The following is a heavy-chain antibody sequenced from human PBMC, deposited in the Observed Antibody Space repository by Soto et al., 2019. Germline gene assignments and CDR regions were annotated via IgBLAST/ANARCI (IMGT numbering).Heavy chain of an antibody. D-gene: IGHD3-9*01. CDR1: GGSFSGYY. J-gene: IGHJ4*02. CDR3: ARLEGLATISYYFDF. CDR2: INFRGNT. Sequence: SETLSLTCAVYGGSFSGYYWSWIRQPPGKGLEWIGRINFRGNTNYNPSLKTRVTISVDKSKSQFSLKLNSVTAADSAVYFCARLEGLATISYYFDFWGQGALVTVSS. V-gene: IGHV4-34*01.